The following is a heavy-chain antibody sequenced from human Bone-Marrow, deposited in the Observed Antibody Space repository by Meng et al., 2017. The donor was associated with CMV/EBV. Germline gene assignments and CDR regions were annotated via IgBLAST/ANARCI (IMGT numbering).Heavy chain of an antibody. CDR2: INHSGRT. D-gene: IGHD2-2*02. CDR1: CFSGYY. V-gene: IGHV4-34*01. Sequence: CFSGYYWSWIRQPPGKGLDWIGEINHSGRTNYNPSLKIRVTISVDTSKNQFSLKLSSVTAADTAVYYCARRGCSSTSCYRPYNWFDPWGQGTLVTVSS. CDR3: ARRGCSSTSCYRPYNWFDP. J-gene: IGHJ5*02.